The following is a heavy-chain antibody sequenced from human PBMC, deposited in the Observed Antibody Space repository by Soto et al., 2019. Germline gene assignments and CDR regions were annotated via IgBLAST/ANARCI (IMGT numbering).Heavy chain of an antibody. V-gene: IGHV3-11*01. J-gene: IGHJ4*02. CDR1: GFTFSGYY. CDR3: ARDVDADFRTDFDY. CDR2: ISGNGEVI. Sequence: GGSVGLSCAASGFTFSGYYIQWIRRAPGKGLEWISYISGNGEVIQYAASARGRFTISRDNAENSVYLEMESLRDEDTALYYCARDVDADFRTDFDYWGRGTLVTVSS. D-gene: IGHD4-17*01.